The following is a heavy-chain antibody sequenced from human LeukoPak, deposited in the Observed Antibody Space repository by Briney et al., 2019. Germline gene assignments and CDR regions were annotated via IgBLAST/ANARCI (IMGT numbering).Heavy chain of an antibody. J-gene: IGHJ4*02. CDR3: VRSVAGQGY. V-gene: IGHV1-8*01. CDR1: GYTFSSFD. Sequence: ASVKVSXKASGYTFSSFDLNWVRQATGQGLEWMGWIYPNSDTTVSAQKFQGRLTLTRNTSTSTAYMELSSLTSDDTAVYYCVRSVAGQGYWGQGTLVTVSS. CDR2: IYPNSDTT. D-gene: IGHD6-19*01.